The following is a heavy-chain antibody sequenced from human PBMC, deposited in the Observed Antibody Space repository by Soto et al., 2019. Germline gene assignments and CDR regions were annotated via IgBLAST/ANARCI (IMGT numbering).Heavy chain of an antibody. Sequence: QVQLQQWGAGLLKPSETLSLTCAVYGGSFSGYYWSWIRQPPGKGLEWIGEINHSGSTNYNPSLNSPVTLSVDTTKNQYSLELSSVTDAGTSVYYCARRRAAMVTGYFDYWGQGTLVTVSS. CDR2: INHSGST. CDR3: ARRRAAMVTGYFDY. D-gene: IGHD5-18*01. J-gene: IGHJ4*02. CDR1: GGSFSGYY. V-gene: IGHV4-34*01.